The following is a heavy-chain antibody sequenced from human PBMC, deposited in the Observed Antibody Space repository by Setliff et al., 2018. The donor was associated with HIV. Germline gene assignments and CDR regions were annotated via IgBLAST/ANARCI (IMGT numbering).Heavy chain of an antibody. CDR3: AKNVYRSPWSPLDY. V-gene: IGHV3-30*02. CDR1: GFTFSSYG. CDR2: IRYDDTYK. D-gene: IGHD6-19*01. J-gene: IGHJ4*02. Sequence: GGSLRLSCAASGFTFSSYGMHWVRQAPGKGLEWVASIRYDDTYKYYVDSVKGRFTISRDNSKNTLYLQMNSLRPEDTAVYYCAKNVYRSPWSPLDYWGQGTLVTVSS.